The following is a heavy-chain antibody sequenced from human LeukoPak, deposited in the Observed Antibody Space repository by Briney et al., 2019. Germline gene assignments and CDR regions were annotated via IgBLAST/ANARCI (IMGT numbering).Heavy chain of an antibody. J-gene: IGHJ4*02. D-gene: IGHD3-22*01. CDR2: IYYTGST. V-gene: IGHV4-59*01. CDR3: ATLDRSGYSYIDH. CDR1: GGSFSGYY. Sequence: SETLSLTCAVYGGSFSGYYWNWIRQPPGKGLEWIGYIYYTGSTNYNPSLKTRVTISVDTSKKQFSLKLYSVTAADTAVYYCATLDRSGYSYIDHWGQGTLVTVSS.